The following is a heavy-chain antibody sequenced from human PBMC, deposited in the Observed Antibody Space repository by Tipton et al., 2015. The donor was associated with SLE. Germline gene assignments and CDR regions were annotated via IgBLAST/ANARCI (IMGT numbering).Heavy chain of an antibody. CDR2: IYSGGST. V-gene: IGHV3-53*04. CDR1: GFTVSSNY. Sequence: VQLVQSGGGLVQPGGSLRLSCAASGFTVSSNYMSWVRQAPGKGLEWVSVIYSGGSTYYADSVKGRLTISRDNSKNTLYLQMNSLRAEDTAVYYCARDRGSGWFDFDYWGQGTLVTVSS. J-gene: IGHJ4*02. D-gene: IGHD6-19*01. CDR3: ARDRGSGWFDFDY.